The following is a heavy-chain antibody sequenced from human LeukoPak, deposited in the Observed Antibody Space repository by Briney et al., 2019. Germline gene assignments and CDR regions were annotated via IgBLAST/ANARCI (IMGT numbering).Heavy chain of an antibody. CDR1: GYTFTSYD. J-gene: IGHJ6*03. CDR3: ARGEVETLDWNYGYYYYMDV. D-gene: IGHD1-7*01. CDR2: MNPNSGNT. Sequence: ASVKVSCKASGYTFTSYDINWVRQATGQGLEWLGWMNPNSGNTGYAQKFQGRVTMTRNTSISTAYMELSSLRSEDTAVYYCARGEVETLDWNYGYYYYMDVWGKGTTVTVSS. V-gene: IGHV1-8*01.